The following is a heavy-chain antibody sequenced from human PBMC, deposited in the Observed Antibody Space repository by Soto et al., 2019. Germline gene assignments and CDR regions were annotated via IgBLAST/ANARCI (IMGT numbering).Heavy chain of an antibody. J-gene: IGHJ4*02. Sequence: PGGSLRLSCAASGFTFSSYSLNWVRQAPGKGLEWVSYISSSGSTIHYADSVKGRFTISRDKAKNSLYLQMNSLRDEDTAVYYCARDQGGSSWFTYWGQGALVTASS. CDR2: ISSSGSTI. CDR3: ARDQGGSSWFTY. V-gene: IGHV3-48*02. D-gene: IGHD6-13*01. CDR1: GFTFSSYS.